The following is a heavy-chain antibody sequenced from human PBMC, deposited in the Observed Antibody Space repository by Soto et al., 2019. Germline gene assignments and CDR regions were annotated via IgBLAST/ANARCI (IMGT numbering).Heavy chain of an antibody. CDR1: GGSIISDGYY. CDR3: ARDHLSLSMIRHDVES. CDR2: IYYSGKS. V-gene: IGHV4-61*08. J-gene: IGHJ3*02. D-gene: IGHD3-22*01. Sequence: PSEPLSLTCTVSGGSIISDGYYWSWIRQPPGKGLEWIGYIYYSGKSYYNPSVKGRVTISVDTSNNQFSLKLTSVTAADTAVYYCARDHLSLSMIRHDVESWGQGKKVTGSS.